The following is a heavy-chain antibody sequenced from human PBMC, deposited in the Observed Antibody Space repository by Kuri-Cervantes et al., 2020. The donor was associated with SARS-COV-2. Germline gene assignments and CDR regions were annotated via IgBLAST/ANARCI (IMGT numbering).Heavy chain of an antibody. Sequence: GSLRLSCSVSGASISSNTYYWGWIRQPPGKGLEWIGSVSYTGNTYLNPSLKSRVTISVHTSKTQFSLNLSSVTVADTAVYCCARQVELSLDEYGMDIWGQGTTVTVSS. CDR3: ARQVELSLDEYGMDI. J-gene: IGHJ6*02. D-gene: IGHD1-7*01. V-gene: IGHV4-39*01. CDR1: GASISSNTYY. CDR2: VSYTGNT.